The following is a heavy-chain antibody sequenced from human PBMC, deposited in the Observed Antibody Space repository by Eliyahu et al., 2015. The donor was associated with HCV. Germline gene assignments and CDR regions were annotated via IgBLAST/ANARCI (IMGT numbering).Heavy chain of an antibody. V-gene: IGHV1-69*01. CDR1: GGTFSSYA. Sequence: QVQLVQSGAEVKKPGSSVKVSCKASGGTFSSYAISWVRQAPGQGLEWMGGIIPIFGTANYAQKFQGRVTITADESTSTAYMELSSLRSEDTAVYYCAREKYWLVVGATSDNWFDPWGQGTLVTVSS. CDR2: IIPIFGTA. J-gene: IGHJ5*02. CDR3: AREKYWLVVGATSDNWFDP. D-gene: IGHD1-26*01.